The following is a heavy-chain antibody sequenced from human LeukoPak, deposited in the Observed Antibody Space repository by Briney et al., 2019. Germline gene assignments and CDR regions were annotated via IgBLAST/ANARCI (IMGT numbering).Heavy chain of an antibody. Sequence: GGSLRLSCAASGFTFSDYYMSWIRQAPGKGLEWVSYISSSGSTIYYADSVKGRFTISRDNSKNTLYLQMNSLRAEDTAVYYCAKPSTYYYDSSGPWYFDLWGRGTLVTVSS. J-gene: IGHJ2*01. CDR1: GFTFSDYY. CDR2: ISSSGSTI. CDR3: AKPSTYYYDSSGPWYFDL. D-gene: IGHD3-22*01. V-gene: IGHV3-11*01.